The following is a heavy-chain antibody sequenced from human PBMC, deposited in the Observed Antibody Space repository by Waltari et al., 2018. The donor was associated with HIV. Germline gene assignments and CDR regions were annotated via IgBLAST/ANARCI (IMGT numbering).Heavy chain of an antibody. J-gene: IGHJ4*02. D-gene: IGHD3-16*02. CDR2: IGGGMGNP. V-gene: IGHV7-4-1*02. CDR3: AKRVGGYRGGDK. CDR1: GYTFTKFG. Sequence: QVQLVQSGSELRKPGASVKVSCKASGYTFTKFGMNWVRQAPGQGLEWMGWIGGGMGNPAYAQGFTGRFVFSWDTSVRTAYLQINNLKAEDTAVYYCAKRVGGYRGGDKWGQGSLVTVSS.